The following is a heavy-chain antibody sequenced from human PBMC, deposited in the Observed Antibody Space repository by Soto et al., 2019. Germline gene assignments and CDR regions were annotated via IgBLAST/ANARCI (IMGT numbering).Heavy chain of an antibody. V-gene: IGHV1-69*02. D-gene: IGHD4-17*01. CDR2: IIPILGIA. CDR3: ARADGDYSPYGMDV. J-gene: IGHJ6*02. Sequence: QVQLVQSGAEVKKPGSSVKVSCKASGGTFSSYTISWVRQAPGQGLEWMGRIIPILGIANYAQKFQGRVTITADKSTSTAYMELSSLRSEDTAVYYCARADGDYSPYGMDVWGQGTTVTVSS. CDR1: GGTFSSYT.